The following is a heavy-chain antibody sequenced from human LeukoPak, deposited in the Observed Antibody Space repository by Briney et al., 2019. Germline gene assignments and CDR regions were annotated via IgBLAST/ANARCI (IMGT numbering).Heavy chain of an antibody. D-gene: IGHD2-15*01. V-gene: IGHV3-7*01. CDR3: ARDRWELLSNSYHYCGLDV. CDR2: IKQDGSEK. CDR1: GFTFSGYA. Sequence: GGSLRLSCAVSGFTFSGYAMSWVRQAPGKGLEWVANIKQDGSEKCYVDSVKGRFTISRDNAKNSLYLQMNSLRAEDTAVYYCARDRWELLSNSYHYCGLDVWGQGTTVTVSS. J-gene: IGHJ6*02.